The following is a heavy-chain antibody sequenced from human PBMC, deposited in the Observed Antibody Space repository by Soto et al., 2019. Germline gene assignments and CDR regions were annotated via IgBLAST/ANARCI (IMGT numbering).Heavy chain of an antibody. CDR1: GFTFSNYG. Sequence: QVQLVESGGVVVRPGRSLRLSCAASGFTFSNYGMHWCRQAPGKGLEWVAAIWYDGSNKYYADSVKGRFTISRDISKNTLYLQMNSLRAEDTAVYYCARERIAAAGTAYFDYWGQGTLVTVSS. CDR3: ARERIAAAGTAYFDY. CDR2: IWYDGSNK. D-gene: IGHD6-13*01. V-gene: IGHV3-33*01. J-gene: IGHJ4*02.